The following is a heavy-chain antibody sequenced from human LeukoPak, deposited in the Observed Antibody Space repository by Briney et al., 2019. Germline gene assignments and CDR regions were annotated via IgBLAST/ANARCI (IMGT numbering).Heavy chain of an antibody. J-gene: IGHJ4*02. D-gene: IGHD7-27*01. V-gene: IGHV5-51*01. Sequence: GESLKTSCQASGYTFSDLWIGWVRQMPGQGLGGMGSVCPADSDTRYSPSFEGHVTISADKSTNTAFLRWNSLQSSDSGIYFCARPQGLYGDADYWGQGTLVISSS. CDR2: VCPADSDT. CDR1: GYTFSDLW. CDR3: ARPQGLYGDADY.